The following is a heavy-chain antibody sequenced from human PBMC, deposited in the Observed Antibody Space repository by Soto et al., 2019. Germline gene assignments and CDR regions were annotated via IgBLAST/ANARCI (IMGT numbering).Heavy chain of an antibody. CDR2: IYYSGST. D-gene: IGHD2-21*02. CDR1: GGSISSYY. Sequence: SETLSLTCTVSGGSISSYYWSWIRQPPGKGLEWIGYIYYSGSTNYNPSLKSRVTISVDTSKNQFSLKLSSVTAADTAVYYCARAYCGGDCYTTRVEWFDPWGQGTLVTVSS. J-gene: IGHJ5*02. CDR3: ARAYCGGDCYTTRVEWFDP. V-gene: IGHV4-59*01.